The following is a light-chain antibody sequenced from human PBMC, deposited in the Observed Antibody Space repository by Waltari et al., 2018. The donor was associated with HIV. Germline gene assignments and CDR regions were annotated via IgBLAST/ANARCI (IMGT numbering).Light chain of an antibody. Sequence: QPKMTQAPSASKTPGQRITMSSSGSKSNIGNNFIYWYQQIPGAAPRLVMARNDQRPAGVPDRFSGTKSGTSAFLAITNLRLDDEATYVCASWDDNLRHWVFGGGTKLTVL. J-gene: IGLJ3*02. CDR1: KSNIGNNF. CDR2: RND. V-gene: IGLV1-47*01. CDR3: ASWDDNLRHWV.